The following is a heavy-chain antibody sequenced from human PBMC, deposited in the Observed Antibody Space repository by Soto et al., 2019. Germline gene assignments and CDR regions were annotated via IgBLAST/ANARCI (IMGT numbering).Heavy chain of an antibody. V-gene: IGHV4-61*08. CDR3: ARGRHYDSSGSYYRGLDV. D-gene: IGHD3-22*01. CDR1: GCSISSGGFY. J-gene: IGHJ6*02. CDR2: IHYSGST. Sequence: SETLSLTCTVSGCSISSGGFYWSWIRQPPGKGLEWIGYIHYSGSTNYNPSLKSRVTISVDTSKNQFSLGLSSVTAADTAIYYCARGRHYDSSGSYYRGLDVWGQGTTVTVSS.